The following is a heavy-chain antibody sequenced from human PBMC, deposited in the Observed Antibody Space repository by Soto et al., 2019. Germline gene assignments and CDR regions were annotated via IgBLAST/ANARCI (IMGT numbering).Heavy chain of an antibody. CDR1: GGTFSSYA. J-gene: IGHJ2*01. D-gene: IGHD1-26*01. Sequence: QVQLVQSGAEVKKPGSSVKVSCKASGGTFSSYAISWVRQAPGQGLEWMGGIIPIFGTANYAQKFQGRVTITADESTSTAYMELRSLRSEDTAVYYCARYLHGGSYSFWYFDLWGRGTLVTVSS. CDR3: ARYLHGGSYSFWYFDL. CDR2: IIPIFGTA. V-gene: IGHV1-69*12.